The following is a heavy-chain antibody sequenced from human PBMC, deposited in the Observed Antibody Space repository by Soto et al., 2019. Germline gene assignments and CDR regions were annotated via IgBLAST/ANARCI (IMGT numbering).Heavy chain of an antibody. CDR2: ILSSDEK. V-gene: IGHV2-26*01. CDR1: GFALRNARMG. J-gene: IGHJ6*03. CDR3: ARILAVNYYYFYVDV. D-gene: IGHD3-22*01. Sequence: QVTLKESGPVLVKPTETLTLTCTVSGFALRNARMGVSWIRQPPGKALEWLAHILSSDEKSYNTSLKGRVTLSKDTSKSQVVLTMTFVDPVDTATYFCARILAVNYYYFYVDVWGDGTTVTVSS.